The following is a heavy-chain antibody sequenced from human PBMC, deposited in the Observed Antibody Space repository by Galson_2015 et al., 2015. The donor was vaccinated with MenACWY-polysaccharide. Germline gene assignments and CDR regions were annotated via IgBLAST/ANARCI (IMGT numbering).Heavy chain of an antibody. CDR1: GFTLTSYA. Sequence: SLRLSCAASGFTLTSYAMSWVRQAPGKGLEWVSAIRSSGGNTYYADSVKGRFTISSDTSKNTRYLKMNSLRAEDTAVDYCAKDSTDFWSVAGRFDHWGQGTLVTVSS. D-gene: IGHD3-3*01. CDR3: AKDSTDFWSVAGRFDH. CDR2: IRSSGGNT. J-gene: IGHJ5*02. V-gene: IGHV3-23*01.